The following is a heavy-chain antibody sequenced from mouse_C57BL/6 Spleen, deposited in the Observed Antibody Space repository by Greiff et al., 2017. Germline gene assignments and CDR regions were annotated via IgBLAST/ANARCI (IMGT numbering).Heavy chain of an antibody. CDR1: GYAFSSSW. CDR3: AIYGYDGYYAMDY. V-gene: IGHV1-82*01. CDR2: IYPGDGDT. D-gene: IGHD2-2*01. J-gene: IGHJ4*01. Sequence: VQLQQSGPELVKPGASVKISCKASGYAFSSSWMNWVKQRPGKGLEWIGRIYPGDGDTNYNGKFKGKATLTADKSSSTAYMQLSSLTSEDSAVYFCAIYGYDGYYAMDYWGQGTSVTVSS.